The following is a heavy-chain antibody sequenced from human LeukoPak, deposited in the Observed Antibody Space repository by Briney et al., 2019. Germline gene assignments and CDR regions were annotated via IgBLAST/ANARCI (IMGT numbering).Heavy chain of an antibody. CDR2: ISGGGDST. V-gene: IGHV3-23*01. CDR1: GFTFSSYA. D-gene: IGHD1-26*01. CDR3: AKISKVVGATLNYFDY. J-gene: IGHJ4*02. Sequence: GGSLRLSCAASGFTFSSYAMSWVRQAPGKGLEWASTISGGGDSTFYADFVTGRFTISRDNSKHTQYLQMNSLRAEDTAVYYCAKISKVVGATLNYFDYWGQGTLVAVSS.